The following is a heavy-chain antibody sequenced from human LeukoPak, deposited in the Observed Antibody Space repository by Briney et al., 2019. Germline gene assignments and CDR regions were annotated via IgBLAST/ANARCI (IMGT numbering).Heavy chain of an antibody. J-gene: IGHJ4*02. V-gene: IGHV4-30-2*01. CDR2: IYHSGST. D-gene: IGHD3-22*01. CDR1: GGSISSGGYS. Sequence: PSQTLALTCDVSGGSISSGGYSWSWIRQPPGKGLEWIGYIYHSGSTYYNPSLKSRVTISVDRSKNQFSLKLSSVTAADTAVYYCARFPPGDYYDSSGYTDYWGQGTLVTVSS. CDR3: ARFPPGDYYDSSGYTDY.